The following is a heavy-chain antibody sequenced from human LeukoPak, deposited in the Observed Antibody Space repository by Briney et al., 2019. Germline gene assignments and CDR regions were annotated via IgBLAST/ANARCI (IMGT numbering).Heavy chain of an antibody. Sequence: SETLSLTCTVAGGSSSSGNYYWSWIRQPAGKGLEWIGYIYYSGSPNYNPSLKSRVTISIDTSKNQFSLRLNSVAAADTAVYYCARRDASGSSFDYWGQGTLVTVSS. D-gene: IGHD3-10*01. CDR3: ARRDASGSSFDY. J-gene: IGHJ4*02. CDR2: IYYSGSP. CDR1: GGSSSSGNYY. V-gene: IGHV4-61*10.